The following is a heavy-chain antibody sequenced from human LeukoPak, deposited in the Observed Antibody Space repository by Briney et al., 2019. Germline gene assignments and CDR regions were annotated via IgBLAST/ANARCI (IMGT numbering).Heavy chain of an antibody. Sequence: GGSLRLSCAASGFTFSSYAMSWVRQAPGKGLEWVSAISGSGGSTYYADSVKGRFTISRDNSKNTLYLQMNSLRAEDTAVYYCAEDQRYSSGWYYFDYWGQGTLVTVSS. J-gene: IGHJ4*02. CDR1: GFTFSSYA. CDR2: ISGSGGST. D-gene: IGHD6-19*01. V-gene: IGHV3-23*01. CDR3: AEDQRYSSGWYYFDY.